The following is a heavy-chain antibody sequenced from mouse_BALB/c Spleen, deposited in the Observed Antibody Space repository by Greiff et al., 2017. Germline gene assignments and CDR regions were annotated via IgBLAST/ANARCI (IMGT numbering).Heavy chain of an antibody. D-gene: IGHD3-3*01. J-gene: IGHJ2*01. CDR1: GFSLTSYD. CDR2: IWTGGGT. CDR3: VRDGDEYYFDY. V-gene: IGHV2-9-2*01. Sequence: QVQLQQSGPGLVAPSQSLSITCTVSGFSLTSYDISWIRQPPGKGLEWLGVIWTGGGTNYNSAFMSRLSISKDNSKSQVFLKMNSLQTDDTAIYYCVRDGDEYYFDYWGQGTTLTVSS.